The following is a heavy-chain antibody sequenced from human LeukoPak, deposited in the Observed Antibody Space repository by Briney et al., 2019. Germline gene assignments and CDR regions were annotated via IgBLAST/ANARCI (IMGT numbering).Heavy chain of an antibody. Sequence: SGGSLRLSCAASGFTFSDYAMMWVRQAPGKGLEWVSGLSDSGAVIRYADSVKGRFTISRDNSKNTLFLQVNILRAEDTAVYYCAKRLGTGNYGRGFDPWGQGTLVTVSS. J-gene: IGHJ5*02. CDR2: LSDSGAVI. CDR3: AKRLGTGNYGRGFDP. V-gene: IGHV3-23*01. D-gene: IGHD1-1*01. CDR1: GFTFSDYA.